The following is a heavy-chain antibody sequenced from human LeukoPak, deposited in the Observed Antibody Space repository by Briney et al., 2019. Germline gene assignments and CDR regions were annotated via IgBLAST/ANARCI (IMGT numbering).Heavy chain of an antibody. CDR2: IYSGGST. Sequence: GGSLRLSCAASGFTFSSYAMSWVRQAPGKGLEWVSVIYSGGSTYYADSVKGRFTISRDNSKNTLYLQMNSLRAEDTAVYYCARDSSIAVAGYFDYWGQGTLVTVSS. CDR3: ARDSSIAVAGYFDY. CDR1: GFTFSSYA. D-gene: IGHD6-19*01. J-gene: IGHJ4*02. V-gene: IGHV3-66*01.